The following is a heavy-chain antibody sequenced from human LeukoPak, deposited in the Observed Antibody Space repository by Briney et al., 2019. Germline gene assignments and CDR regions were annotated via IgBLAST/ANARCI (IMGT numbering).Heavy chain of an antibody. V-gene: IGHV4-61*01. CDR3: ARVARYDFWSGYRYYYYYMDV. D-gene: IGHD3-3*01. J-gene: IGHJ6*03. CDR2: IYYSGST. CDR1: GGSVSSGSYY. Sequence: SETLSLTCTVSGGSVSSGSYYWSWIRQPPGKGLEWIGYIYYSGSTNYNPSLKSRVTISVDTSKNQFSLKLSSVTAADTAVYYCARVARYDFWSGYRYYYYYMDVWGKGTTVTVSS.